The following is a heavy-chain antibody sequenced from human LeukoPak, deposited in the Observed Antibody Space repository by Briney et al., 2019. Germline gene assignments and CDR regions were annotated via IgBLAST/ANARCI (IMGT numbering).Heavy chain of an antibody. Sequence: SVKVSCRASGGTFSSYAISWVRQAPGQGLEWMGRIIPILGIANYAQKFQGRVTITADKSTSTAYMELSSLRSEDTAVYYCASVDTAMATYYWGQGTLVTVSS. V-gene: IGHV1-69*04. CDR2: IIPILGIA. CDR1: GGTFSSYA. J-gene: IGHJ4*02. CDR3: ASVDTAMATYY. D-gene: IGHD5-18*01.